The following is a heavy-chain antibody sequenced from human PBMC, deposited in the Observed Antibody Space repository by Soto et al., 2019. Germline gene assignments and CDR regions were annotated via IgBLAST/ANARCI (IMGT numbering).Heavy chain of an antibody. J-gene: IGHJ6*01. V-gene: IGHV4-30-4*08. D-gene: IGHD2-21*02. Sequence: SETLSLTCTVSGGSISSDYYHWTWIRQSPGKGLEWIGYIHHSRSILYNPSLKSRLTISVDTSKNQFSLHLTSVTAADTAVYFCAREDDGGDSLDVWGQGTTVTVSS. CDR3: AREDDGGDSLDV. CDR1: GGSISSDYYH. CDR2: IHHSRSI.